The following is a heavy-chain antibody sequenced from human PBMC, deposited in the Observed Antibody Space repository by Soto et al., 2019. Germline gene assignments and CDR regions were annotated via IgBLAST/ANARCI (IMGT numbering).Heavy chain of an antibody. CDR1: GGFISSGGYY. D-gene: IGHD3-22*01. V-gene: IGHV4-31*02. CDR3: ARTDSSGYYFDY. CDR2: IYYSGTT. Sequence: SETLSRTCSVSGGFISSGGYYWSWIRHHPRKGLEWLGYIYYSGTTYYNPSLKSRVTVSLDTSKNHFSLKLTSVTAADTAVYYCARTDSSGYYFDYWGQGTLVTVSS. J-gene: IGHJ4*02.